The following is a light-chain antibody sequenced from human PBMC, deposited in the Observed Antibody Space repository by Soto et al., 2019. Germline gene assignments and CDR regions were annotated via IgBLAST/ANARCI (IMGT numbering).Light chain of an antibody. V-gene: IGLV1-40*01. Sequence: QSVLTQPPSVSGAPGQRVTISCTGSSSNIGANYGGHWHQQLPGTAPRLLIYGNSNRPSGVPDRFSGSKSGTSASLAITGLQAEDEADYYCQSYDNSLGGVVFGGGTKLTVL. CDR3: QSYDNSLGGVV. CDR1: SSNIGANYG. J-gene: IGLJ2*01. CDR2: GNS.